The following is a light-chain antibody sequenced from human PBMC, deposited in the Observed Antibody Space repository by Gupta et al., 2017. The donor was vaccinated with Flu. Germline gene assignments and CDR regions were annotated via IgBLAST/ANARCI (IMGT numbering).Light chain of an antibody. V-gene: IGKV1-39*01. Sequence: DIQMTQSPSSLSASVGDRVTITCRASQSITNFLNWYQHKPGQAPQLLIYVASNLQRGVPSRFSGSGSGTDFTLTINSLQREDFATYFCQQTYNTPPTFGQGTKVEVK. CDR2: VAS. CDR3: QQTYNTPPT. J-gene: IGKJ1*01. CDR1: QSITNF.